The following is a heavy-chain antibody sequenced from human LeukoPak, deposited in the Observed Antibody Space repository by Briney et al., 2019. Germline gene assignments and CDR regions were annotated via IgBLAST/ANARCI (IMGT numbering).Heavy chain of an antibody. CDR2: IKSKTDGGTT. V-gene: IGHV3-15*01. Sequence: GGSLRLSCAASGFTFSNAWMSWVRQAPGKGLEWVGRIKSKTDGGTTDYAAPGKGRFTISRDDSKNTLYLQMNSLKTEDTAVYYCTTDLGIAVAGHFDYWGQGTLVTVSS. J-gene: IGHJ4*02. CDR3: TTDLGIAVAGHFDY. CDR1: GFTFSNAW. D-gene: IGHD6-19*01.